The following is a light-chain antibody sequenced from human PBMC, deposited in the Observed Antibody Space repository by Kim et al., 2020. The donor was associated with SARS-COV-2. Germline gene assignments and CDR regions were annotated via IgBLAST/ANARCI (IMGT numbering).Light chain of an antibody. J-gene: IGKJ2*01. Sequence: EPASISCRSSQSLLHSNGYKYLDWYLQKPGQSPQLLIYLGSNRASGVPDRFSGSGSGTDFTLKISTVEAEDVGVYYCMQALQTPYTFGQGTKLEI. CDR2: LGS. CDR1: QSLLHSNGYKY. CDR3: MQALQTPYT. V-gene: IGKV2-28*01.